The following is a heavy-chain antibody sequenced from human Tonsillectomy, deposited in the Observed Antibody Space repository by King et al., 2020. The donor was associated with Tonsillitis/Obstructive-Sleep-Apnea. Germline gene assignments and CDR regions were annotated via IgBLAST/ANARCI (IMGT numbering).Heavy chain of an antibody. CDR2: IESGGST. CDR1: GFTVSNRY. J-gene: IGHJ3*02. Sequence: VQLVESGGGLIQRGGSLRLSCAASGFTVSNRYMSCVRQAPGKGLEWISVIESGGSTHYADSVKGRFTISRDKSNNMLYLQMNSLGAEDTAVYYCAREGYYDSSGYSYWGVFDIWGQGTLVTVSS. V-gene: IGHV3-53*01. CDR3: AREGYYDSSGYSYWGVFDI. D-gene: IGHD3-22*01.